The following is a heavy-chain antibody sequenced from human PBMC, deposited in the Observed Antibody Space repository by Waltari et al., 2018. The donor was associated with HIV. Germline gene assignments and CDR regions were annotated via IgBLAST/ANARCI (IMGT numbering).Heavy chain of an antibody. CDR2: INHSGST. CDR3: ARGVGSSGYYNTRPLYYFDY. J-gene: IGHJ4*02. D-gene: IGHD3-22*01. CDR1: GGSFSGYY. Sequence: QVQLQQWGAGLLKPSETLSLTCAVYGGSFSGYYWSWIRQPPGKGLEWIREINHSGSTNYNPSLKSRVTISVDTSKNQFSLKLSSVTAADTAVYYCARGVGSSGYYNTRPLYYFDYWGQGTLVTVSS. V-gene: IGHV4-34*01.